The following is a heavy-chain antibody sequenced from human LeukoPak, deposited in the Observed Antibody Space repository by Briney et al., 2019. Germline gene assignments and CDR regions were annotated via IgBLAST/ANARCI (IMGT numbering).Heavy chain of an antibody. Sequence: PSEILSLTCTVSGGSIHNYYWTWIRQSAGNKLEWIGRIWSSGGMWRSGGTNINPSLTSRITMSVDASQNQISLKLSSVTAADTAVYYGERDSPDGDTHGHYYYNIDVWGKGTTVTVSS. V-gene: IGHV4-4*07. CDR2: IWSSGGMWRSGGT. CDR1: GGSIHNYY. CDR3: ERDSPDGDTHGHYYYNIDV. J-gene: IGHJ6*03.